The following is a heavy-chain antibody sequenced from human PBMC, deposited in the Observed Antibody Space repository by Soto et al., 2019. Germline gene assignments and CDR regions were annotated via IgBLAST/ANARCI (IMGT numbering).Heavy chain of an antibody. D-gene: IGHD2-21*01. Sequence: AXXKVSCQASGYTFTSYGISWLRQVPGQGLEWMGWISAYNGNTNYAQKLQGRVTMTTDTSTSTAYMELRSLRAEDTDVYYCARDLGCCGGAPAYYGMDVWGQGTTVTVSS. CDR1: GYTFTSYG. CDR3: ARDLGCCGGAPAYYGMDV. V-gene: IGHV1-18*01. J-gene: IGHJ6*02. CDR2: ISAYNGNT.